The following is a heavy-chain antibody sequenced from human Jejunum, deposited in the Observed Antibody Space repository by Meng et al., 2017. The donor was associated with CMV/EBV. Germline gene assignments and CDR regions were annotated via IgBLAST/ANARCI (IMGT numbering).Heavy chain of an antibody. CDR2: IKQDGSEK. Sequence: SGFSFSSYWMSWVRKAPGKGLEWVANIKQDGSEKYYVDSVKGRFTMSRDNAKNSLYLQMHSLRAEDTAVYYCARDHPNTGYYGMDVWGHGTTVTVSS. J-gene: IGHJ6*02. D-gene: IGHD3-10*01. CDR3: ARDHPNTGYYGMDV. CDR1: GFSFSSYW. V-gene: IGHV3-7*01.